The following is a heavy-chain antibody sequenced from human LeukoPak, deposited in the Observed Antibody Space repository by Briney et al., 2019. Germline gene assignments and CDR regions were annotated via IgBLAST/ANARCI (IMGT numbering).Heavy chain of an antibody. CDR3: ARVGRPRYYYYGMDV. CDR1: GGTFSSYA. CDR2: IIPISGTA. V-gene: IGHV1-69*01. Sequence: SVKVSCKASGGTFSSYAISWVRQAPGQGLEWMGGIIPISGTANYAQKFQGRVTITADESTSTAYMELSSLRSEDTAVYYCARVGRPRYYYYGMDVWGQGTTVTVSS. J-gene: IGHJ6*02.